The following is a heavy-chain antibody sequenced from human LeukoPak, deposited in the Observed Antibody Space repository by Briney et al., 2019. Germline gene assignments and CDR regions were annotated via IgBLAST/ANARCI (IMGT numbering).Heavy chain of an antibody. Sequence: GGSLRLSCAASGFTFSGFWMSWVRQTPGKGLDWVANIKVDGSEKNYVDSVRGRFTISRDNAKNSLYLQMNSLRAEDTAVYYCTRNGRSLDYWGQGTLVTVSS. D-gene: IGHD2-15*01. CDR1: GFTFSGFW. J-gene: IGHJ4*02. V-gene: IGHV3-7*01. CDR3: TRNGRSLDY. CDR2: IKVDGSEK.